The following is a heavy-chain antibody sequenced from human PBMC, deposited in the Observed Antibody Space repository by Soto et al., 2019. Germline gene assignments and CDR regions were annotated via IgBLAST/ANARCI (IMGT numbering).Heavy chain of an antibody. CDR2: VSGSGGFT. D-gene: IGHD3-22*01. Sequence: PGGSLRLSCAASGFTFSNQAMNWVRQAPGMGLEWVSSVSGSGGFTYYADSVKGRFTISRDNSKNTLYLQMNSLRAEDTAIYYCAKVGEEDYYDSSGYFDYWGQGTLVTVSS. CDR3: AKVGEEDYYDSSGYFDY. CDR1: GFTFSNQA. V-gene: IGHV3-23*01. J-gene: IGHJ4*02.